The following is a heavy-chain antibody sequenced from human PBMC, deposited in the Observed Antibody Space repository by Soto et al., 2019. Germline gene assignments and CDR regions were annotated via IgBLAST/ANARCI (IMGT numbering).Heavy chain of an antibody. Sequence: QLQLQESGSGLVTPSQTLSLTCAVSGGSISSGGYSWNWIRQPPGKGLEWIAYIHHGGTTHYNPSLMSRGNISVDTSKNQFSLMLTSVTAADTAVYYCARELSGGGEFDYWGHGTLVTVSS. CDR2: IHHGGTT. CDR3: ARELSGGGEFDY. V-gene: IGHV4-30-2*01. CDR1: GGSISSGGYS. D-gene: IGHD3-16*01. J-gene: IGHJ4*01.